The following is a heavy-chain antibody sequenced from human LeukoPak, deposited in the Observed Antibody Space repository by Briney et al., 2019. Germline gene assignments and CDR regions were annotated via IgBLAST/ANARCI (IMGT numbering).Heavy chain of an antibody. Sequence: GGSLRLSCAASGFTFSSYEMNWVRQAPGKGLEWVSYISSSGSTIYYADSVKGRFTISRDNAKNSLYLQMNSLRAEDTAVYYCARVVASAANWFDHWGQGTLVTVSS. V-gene: IGHV3-48*03. CDR2: ISSSGSTI. D-gene: IGHD2-2*01. CDR3: ARVVASAANWFDH. CDR1: GFTFSSYE. J-gene: IGHJ5*02.